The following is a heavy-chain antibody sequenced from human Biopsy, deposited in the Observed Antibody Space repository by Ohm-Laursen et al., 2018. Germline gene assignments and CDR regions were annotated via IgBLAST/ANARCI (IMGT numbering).Heavy chain of an antibody. CDR1: GYSFTNYW. V-gene: IGHV5-51*01. Sequence: ESLKISCKGSGYSFTNYWIGWVRQMPGKGLEWMGLIYPGDSDTRYGPSFQGQVTISVDKSISTAYVQWNSLKASDTAMYYCAKHGGLGDFWSGYPLAAFDIWGQGTMVTVSS. CDR3: AKHGGLGDFWSGYPLAAFDI. CDR2: IYPGDSDT. D-gene: IGHD3-3*01. J-gene: IGHJ3*02.